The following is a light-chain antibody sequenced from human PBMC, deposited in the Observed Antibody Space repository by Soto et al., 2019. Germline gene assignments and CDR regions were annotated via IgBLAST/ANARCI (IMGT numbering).Light chain of an antibody. J-gene: IGKJ1*01. Sequence: EIVLTQSPATLSLSPGERATLSCRASQSVSTYLAWYQQRPGQAPRLLIYDASYRATDIPPRFSGSGSGTDFTLSISSLQSEDFAVYYCQQYYNWWTFGQGTKVDIK. V-gene: IGKV3-11*01. CDR3: QQYYNWWT. CDR1: QSVSTY. CDR2: DAS.